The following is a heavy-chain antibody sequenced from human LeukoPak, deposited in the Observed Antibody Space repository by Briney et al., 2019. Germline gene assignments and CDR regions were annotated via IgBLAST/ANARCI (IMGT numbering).Heavy chain of an antibody. Sequence: GGSLRLSCAASGFTFSRSWMHWVRQAPGKGLVWVSRINDDGRTTNYADSVKGRFTISRDNAKNTLYLQMNSLRAEDTAVYYCAGSDTTGYIPREWDYWYFDLWGRGALVTVSS. V-gene: IGHV3-74*01. J-gene: IGHJ2*01. CDR1: GFTFSRSW. CDR3: AGSDTTGYIPREWDYWYFDL. D-gene: IGHD1-1*01. CDR2: INDDGRTT.